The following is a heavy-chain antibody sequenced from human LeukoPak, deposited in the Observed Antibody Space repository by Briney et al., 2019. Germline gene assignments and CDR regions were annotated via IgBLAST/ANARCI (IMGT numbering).Heavy chain of an antibody. CDR3: ARSAPLTTVVPFDI. CDR1: GFTFSSYS. J-gene: IGHJ3*02. V-gene: IGHV3-21*01. CDR2: ISSSSSYI. Sequence: PGGSLRLSCAASGFTFSSYSMNWVRQAPGKGLEWVSSISSSSSYIYYADSMKGRFTISRDNAKNSLYLQMNSLRAEDTAVYYCARSAPLTTVVPFDIWGQGTMVTVSS. D-gene: IGHD4-23*01.